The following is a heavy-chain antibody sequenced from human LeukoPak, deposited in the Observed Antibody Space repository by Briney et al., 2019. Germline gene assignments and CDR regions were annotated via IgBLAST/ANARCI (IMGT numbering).Heavy chain of an antibody. Sequence: SETLSLTCTVSGXSISSYYWSWIRQPPGKGLEWIGYISYSGSTDYNPSLKSRVTISLDTSKTQFSLRLSSVTAADRAVYYCARETRLHSGSYSNDAFDIWGQGTMVTVSS. J-gene: IGHJ3*02. V-gene: IGHV4-59*01. CDR3: ARETRLHSGSYSNDAFDI. CDR1: GXSISSYY. CDR2: ISYSGST. D-gene: IGHD1-26*01.